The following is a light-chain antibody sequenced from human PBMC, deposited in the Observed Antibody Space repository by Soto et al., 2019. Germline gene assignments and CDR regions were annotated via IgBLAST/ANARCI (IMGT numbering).Light chain of an antibody. Sequence: EIFLTQSPDTLSLSPGERATLSCRASQSVTNYIAWYQQRPGQAPRLLIYDASTRATGIPARFSGSGSGTEFTLTISSLQSEDFAVYYCQQYNNWPYTFGQGTKLEIK. CDR2: DAS. V-gene: IGKV3-15*01. CDR3: QQYNNWPYT. CDR1: QSVTNY. J-gene: IGKJ2*01.